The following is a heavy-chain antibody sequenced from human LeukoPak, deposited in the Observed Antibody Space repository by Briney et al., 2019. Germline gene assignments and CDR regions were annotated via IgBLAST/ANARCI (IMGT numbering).Heavy chain of an antibody. CDR2: IYSGGST. J-gene: IGHJ4*02. CDR1: DLTVSSNY. Sequence: GGPRRLSGAASDLTVSSNYMTGFRKAPGKGLKWFSLIYSGGSTYYADSVKGRFTISRDNSKNTLYLQMNSLRAEDTAVYYCAKGKWELLNPLFDYWGQGTLVTVSS. D-gene: IGHD1-26*01. CDR3: AKGKWELLNPLFDY. V-gene: IGHV3-53*01.